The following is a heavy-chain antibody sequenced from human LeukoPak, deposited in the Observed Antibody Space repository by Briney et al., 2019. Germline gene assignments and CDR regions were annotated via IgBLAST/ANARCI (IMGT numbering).Heavy chain of an antibody. D-gene: IGHD5-18*01. Sequence: SETLSLTCAVYGGSFSGYYWRWIRQPPGKGREWIGEINHSGSTNYNPSLKSRVTISVDTSKNQFSLKLSSVTAADTAVYYCARGSRGYSYGYTFDYWGQGTLVTVSS. CDR3: ARGSRGYSYGYTFDY. J-gene: IGHJ4*02. CDR1: GGSFSGYY. CDR2: INHSGST. V-gene: IGHV4-34*01.